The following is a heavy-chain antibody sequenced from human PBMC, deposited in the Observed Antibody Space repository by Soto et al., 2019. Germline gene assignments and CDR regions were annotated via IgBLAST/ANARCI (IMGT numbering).Heavy chain of an antibody. CDR1: GFTFSSYS. D-gene: IGHD6-13*01. CDR2: ISSSSSTI. J-gene: IGHJ5*02. CDR3: ARHPERIAEIGWFDP. V-gene: IGHV3-48*01. Sequence: EVQLVESGGGLVQPGGSLRLSCAASGFTFSSYSMNWVRQAPGKGLEWVSYISSSSSTIYYEDSVKGRFTISRDNAKNSLYLQMNSLRAEDTAVYYCARHPERIAEIGWFDPLGQGTLVTVSS.